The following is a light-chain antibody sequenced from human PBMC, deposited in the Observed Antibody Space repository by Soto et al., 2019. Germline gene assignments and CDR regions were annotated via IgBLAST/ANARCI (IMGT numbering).Light chain of an antibody. Sequence: LVLTHSPGTLSFSPWQRSTLSSRASQSVSSSYLAWYQQKPGQAPRLLIYGASSRATGIPDRFSGSGSGTDFTLTISRLEPEDFAVYYCQQYGSSRAFGQGTKV. CDR3: QQYGSSRA. V-gene: IGKV3-20*01. J-gene: IGKJ1*01. CDR2: GAS. CDR1: QSVSSSY.